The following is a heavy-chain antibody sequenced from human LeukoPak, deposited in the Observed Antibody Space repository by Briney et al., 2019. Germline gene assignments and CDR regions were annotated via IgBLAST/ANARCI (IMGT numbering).Heavy chain of an antibody. J-gene: IGHJ3*02. Sequence: SQTLSLTCTVSGDSISSGDYYWSWIRQPVGKGLEWIGRISSNGSTNYNPSLKSRVTISVDTSKNQFSLKLSSVTAADTAVYFCARGPYSYDSSGAFDIWGQGTMVTVSS. CDR2: ISSNGST. D-gene: IGHD3-22*01. CDR1: GDSISSGDYY. CDR3: ARGPYSYDSSGAFDI. V-gene: IGHV4-61*02.